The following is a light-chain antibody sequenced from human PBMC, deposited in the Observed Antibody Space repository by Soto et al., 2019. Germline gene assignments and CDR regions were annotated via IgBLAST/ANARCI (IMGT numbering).Light chain of an antibody. CDR3: QQYDTYPYT. CDR2: DAS. CDR1: QDISHY. Sequence: DIQMTQSPSSLSASVGDRVTITCQASQDISHYLNWYQQKPGKAPKLLIYDASSLETGVPSRFRGSGSGTDFTFTISSLQPEDIATYYCQQYDTYPYTFGQGTKLEIK. V-gene: IGKV1-33*01. J-gene: IGKJ2*01.